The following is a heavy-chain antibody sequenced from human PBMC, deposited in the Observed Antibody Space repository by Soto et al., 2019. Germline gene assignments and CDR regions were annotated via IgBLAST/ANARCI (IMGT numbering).Heavy chain of an antibody. J-gene: IGHJ5*02. D-gene: IGHD1-1*01. CDR3: VRDGTKTLRDWFDP. Sequence: SETLSLTCTVSGASISGFYWSWIRKSAGKGLEWIGRIYATGTTGYNPSLKSRVMMSVDTSKKQFSLKLRSVTAADTAVYYCVRDGTKTLRDWFDPWGQGISVTAPQ. CDR2: IYATGTT. V-gene: IGHV4-4*07. CDR1: GASISGFY.